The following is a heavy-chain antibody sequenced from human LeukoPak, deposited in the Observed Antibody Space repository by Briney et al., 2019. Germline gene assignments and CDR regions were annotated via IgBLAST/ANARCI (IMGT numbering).Heavy chain of an antibody. Sequence: ASVKVSCKASGYNFRSYDINWVRQATGQGLEWMGWMSPKRGDTGYAQTFQGRITMTRDTSINTAYMELNSLTSEDTAVYYCARTNLADCGGECETDPFDIWGHGTMVTVSS. CDR3: ARTNLADCGGECETDPFDI. J-gene: IGHJ3*02. CDR2: MSPKRGDT. V-gene: IGHV1-8*01. D-gene: IGHD2-21*01. CDR1: GYNFRSYD.